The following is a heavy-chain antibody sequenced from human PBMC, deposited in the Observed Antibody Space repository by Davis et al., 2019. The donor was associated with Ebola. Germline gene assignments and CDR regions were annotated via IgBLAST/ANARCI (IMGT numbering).Heavy chain of an antibody. V-gene: IGHV1-2*02. CDR1: GYTFTGYY. Sequence: ASVKVSCKASGYTFTGYYMHWVRQAPGQGLEWMGWINPNSGGTNYAQKFQGRVTMTRDTAISTAYMELSRLTSDDTAAYFCARESDAVGASTTDDAFDVWGQGTMFTVSS. CDR3: ARESDAVGASTTDDAFDV. J-gene: IGHJ3*01. CDR2: INPNSGGT. D-gene: IGHD1-26*01.